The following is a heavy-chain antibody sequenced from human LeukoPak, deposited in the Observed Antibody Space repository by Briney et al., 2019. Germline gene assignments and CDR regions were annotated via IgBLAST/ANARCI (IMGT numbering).Heavy chain of an antibody. V-gene: IGHV1-69*05. CDR1: GGTFSSYA. D-gene: IGHD3-22*01. CDR2: IIPLFGTA. J-gene: IGHJ4*02. CDR3: ARDALGNYYDSSGYYLDY. Sequence: ASVKVSCKASGGTFSSYAISWVRQAPGQGLEWMGRIIPLFGTANYAQKCQGRVTITTDESTSTAYIELSSLRSEDTAVYYCARDALGNYYDSSGYYLDYWGQGTLVTVSS.